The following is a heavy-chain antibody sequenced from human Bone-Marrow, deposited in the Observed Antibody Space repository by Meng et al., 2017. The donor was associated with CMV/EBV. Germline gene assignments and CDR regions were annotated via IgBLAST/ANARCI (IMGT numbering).Heavy chain of an antibody. CDR2: INPNSGGT. V-gene: IGHV1-2*02. D-gene: IGHD5-12*01. J-gene: IGHJ6*02. CDR1: GYTFTGYY. CDR3: ARRRVATFFLGKNYYGMDV. Sequence: ASVKVSCKASGYTFTGYYMHWVRQAPGQGLEWMGWINPNSGGTNYAQKFQGRVTMTRNTSISTAYMELSSLRSEDTAVYYCARRRVATFFLGKNYYGMDVWGQGTTVTVSS.